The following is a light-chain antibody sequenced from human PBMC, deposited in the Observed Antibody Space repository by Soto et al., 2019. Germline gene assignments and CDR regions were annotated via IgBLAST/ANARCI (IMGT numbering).Light chain of an antibody. Sequence: QSVLTQPASVSAAPGQKVTISCSGSSSNIGNNFVSWYQQLPGTAPKLLIYDNNKRPSGIPDRFSGSKSGTSATLGITGLQTGDEADYYCGTWDSSLSAGVFGGGTKLTVL. J-gene: IGLJ2*01. CDR1: SSNIGNNF. V-gene: IGLV1-51*01. CDR3: GTWDSSLSAGV. CDR2: DNN.